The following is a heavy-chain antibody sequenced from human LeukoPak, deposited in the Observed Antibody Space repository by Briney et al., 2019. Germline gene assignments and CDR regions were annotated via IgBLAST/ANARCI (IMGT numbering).Heavy chain of an antibody. V-gene: IGHV1-69*04. CDR2: IIPILGVA. CDR1: GGTFSSYA. J-gene: IGHJ4*02. D-gene: IGHD3-10*01. CDR3: AREYYYGSGSYYEGY. Sequence: SVKVSCKASGGTFSSYAISWVRQAPGQGLEWMGRIIPILGVANYAQKFQGRVTITADKSTSTAYMELSSLRSEDTAVYYCAREYYYGSGSYYEGYWGQGTLVTVSS.